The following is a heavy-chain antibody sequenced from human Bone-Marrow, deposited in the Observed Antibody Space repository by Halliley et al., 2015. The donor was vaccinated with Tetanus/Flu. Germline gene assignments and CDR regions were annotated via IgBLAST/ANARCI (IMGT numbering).Heavy chain of an antibody. CDR3: ARGARKDPPMFLGDYLYDVAV. Sequence: QMQLVQSGAEVKRPGASVKVSCRTSGYTFTGDYMHWVRQAPGQGLEWMGIINPSDGDTRYPQKFQGRVTITRDTSTSTVYLEVSSLRSEDTAVYYCARGARKDPPMFLGDYLYDVAVWGQGTTVTVSS. CDR1: GYTFTGDY. D-gene: IGHD3-10*01. J-gene: IGHJ6*02. CDR2: INPSDGDT. V-gene: IGHV1-46*01.